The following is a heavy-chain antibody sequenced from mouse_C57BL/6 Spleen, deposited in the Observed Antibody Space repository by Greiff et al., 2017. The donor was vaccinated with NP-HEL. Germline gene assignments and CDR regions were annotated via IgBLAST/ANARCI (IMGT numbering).Heavy chain of an antibody. CDR2: IYPGDGDT. CDR1: GYAFSSSW. CDR3: ARGAQATPFAY. J-gene: IGHJ3*01. Sequence: VKLQQSGPELVKPGASVKISCKASGYAFSSSWMNWVKQRPGKGLEWIGRIYPGDGDTNYNGKFKGKATLTADKSSSTAYMQLSSLTSEDSAVYFCARGAQATPFAYWGQGTLVTVSA. V-gene: IGHV1-82*01. D-gene: IGHD3-2*02.